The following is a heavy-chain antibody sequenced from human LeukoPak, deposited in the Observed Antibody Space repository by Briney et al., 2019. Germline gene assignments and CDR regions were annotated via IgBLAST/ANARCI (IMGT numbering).Heavy chain of an antibody. J-gene: IGHJ6*02. D-gene: IGHD6-13*01. CDR2: ISYDRSNK. CDR1: GFTLSSYS. Sequence: GGSLRLSCAASGFTLSSYSMHWVRQAPGKGREWVAFISYDRSNKYYADSVKGRFTIPRHNCKSTLYLQMNSLRAEDTAVYYCAREGGRQQDYYYSSMDVWGQGTTVTVSS. V-gene: IGHV3-30-3*01. CDR3: AREGGRQQDYYYSSMDV.